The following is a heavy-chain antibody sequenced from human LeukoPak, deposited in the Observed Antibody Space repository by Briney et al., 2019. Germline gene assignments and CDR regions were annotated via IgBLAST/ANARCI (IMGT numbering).Heavy chain of an antibody. Sequence: GGSLRLSCAASGFTFSSYSMNWVRQAPGKGLEWVANIQQDGSEKYYVDSVKGRFTIFRDNAKNSVYLQMNSLRVEDTAVYYCARFGYSHGYGWGGGYYYYYMDVWGKGTTVTVSS. D-gene: IGHD5-18*01. V-gene: IGHV3-7*01. CDR3: ARFGYSHGYGWGGGYYYYYMDV. J-gene: IGHJ6*03. CDR2: IQQDGSEK. CDR1: GFTFSSYS.